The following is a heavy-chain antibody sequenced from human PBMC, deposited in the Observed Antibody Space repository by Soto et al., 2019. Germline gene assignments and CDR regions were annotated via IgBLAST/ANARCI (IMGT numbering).Heavy chain of an antibody. V-gene: IGHV3-74*01. CDR1: GFTLRSHR. CDR3: ATVFDL. Sequence: RVSCAASGFTLRSHRIHWVRQVPGKGLEWVSRIDTDGGGTSYADSVKGRFTISTDNAKNTVNLQMNGLRGEDTAVYYCATVFDLWGQGTLVTVSS. CDR2: IDTDGGGT. J-gene: IGHJ5*02.